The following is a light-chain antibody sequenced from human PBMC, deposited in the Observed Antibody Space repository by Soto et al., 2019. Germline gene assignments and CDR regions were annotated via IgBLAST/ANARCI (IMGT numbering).Light chain of an antibody. J-gene: IGKJ1*01. V-gene: IGKV3-20*01. CDR2: GAS. Sequence: EIVLTQSPGTLSLSPGERATLSCRASQRVSGNYLAWYQQKPGQAPRLLMSGASNRATGIPDGFTGSGSGTDFTLTISRLEPEDFAVSYCHQYGSSPPTFGQWTKV. CDR3: HQYGSSPPT. CDR1: QRVSGNY.